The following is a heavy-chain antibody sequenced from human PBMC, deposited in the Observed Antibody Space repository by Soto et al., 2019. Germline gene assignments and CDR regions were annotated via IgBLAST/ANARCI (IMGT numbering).Heavy chain of an antibody. CDR3: ARDKGDYDRGLDY. V-gene: IGHV4-4*02. CDR2: IYHSGST. D-gene: IGHD4-17*01. Sequence: PSETLSLTCAVSGGSISSSNWWSWVRQPPGQGLEWIGEIYHSGSTNYNPSLKSRVTISVDKSKNQFSLKLSSVTAAATAVYYCARDKGDYDRGLDYWGQGTLVTVSS. J-gene: IGHJ4*02. CDR1: GGSISSSNW.